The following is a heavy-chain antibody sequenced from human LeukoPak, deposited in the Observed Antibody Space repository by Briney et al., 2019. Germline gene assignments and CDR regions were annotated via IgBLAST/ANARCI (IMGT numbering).Heavy chain of an antibody. V-gene: IGHV3-15*01. CDR1: GFTFSNAW. D-gene: IGHD1-1*01. CDR2: IKSKTDGGTT. Sequence: GGSLRLSCAASGFTFSNAWMSWVRQAPGKGLEWVGRIKSKTDGGTTDYAAPVKGRFTISRDDSKNTLYLQMNSLKTEDTAVYYCTTPTTPYYYYYYMDVWGTGTAVTISS. CDR3: TTPTTPYYYYYYMDV. J-gene: IGHJ6*03.